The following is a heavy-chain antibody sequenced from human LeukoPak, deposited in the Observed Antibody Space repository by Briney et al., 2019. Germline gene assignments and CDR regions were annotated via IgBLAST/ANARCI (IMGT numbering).Heavy chain of an antibody. D-gene: IGHD2-2*01. V-gene: IGHV1-8*01. CDR1: GYTFTSYD. Sequence: ASVKVSCKASGYTFTSYDINWVRQATGQGLEWMGWMNPNSGNAGYAQKIQGRVTMTRNTSISTAYMELSSLRSEDTAVYYCARGGRRYQLLVYYYYMDVWGKGTTVTISS. CDR3: ARGGRRYQLLVYYYYMDV. J-gene: IGHJ6*03. CDR2: MNPNSGNA.